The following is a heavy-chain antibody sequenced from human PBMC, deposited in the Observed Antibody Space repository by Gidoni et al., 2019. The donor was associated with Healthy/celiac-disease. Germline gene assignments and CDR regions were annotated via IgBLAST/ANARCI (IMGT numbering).Heavy chain of an antibody. D-gene: IGHD3-10*01. Sequence: EVQLVESGGGLVQPGGSLRLSCAAPGFTFSSYAMHWVRQAPGKGLEYVSAISSNGGSTYYANSVKGRFTISRDNSKNTLYLQMGSLRAEDMAVYYCARGFGESDDAFDIWGQGTMVTVSS. J-gene: IGHJ3*02. CDR3: ARGFGESDDAFDI. CDR2: ISSNGGST. CDR1: GFTFSSYA. V-gene: IGHV3-64*01.